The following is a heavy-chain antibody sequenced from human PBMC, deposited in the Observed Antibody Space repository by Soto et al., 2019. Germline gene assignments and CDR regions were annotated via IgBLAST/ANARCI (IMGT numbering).Heavy chain of an antibody. Sequence: GSLRLSCAASGXTFSTYAMTWVRQAPGKGLEWVSGISGSGDNAYYADSLKGRFTISRDNSKNTLFLQMNSLRAEDTAVYYCATRRDASYSYYGMDVWGQGTTVTVSS. J-gene: IGHJ6*02. CDR1: GXTFSTYA. V-gene: IGHV3-23*01. D-gene: IGHD2-2*01. CDR2: ISGSGDNA. CDR3: ATRRDASYSYYGMDV.